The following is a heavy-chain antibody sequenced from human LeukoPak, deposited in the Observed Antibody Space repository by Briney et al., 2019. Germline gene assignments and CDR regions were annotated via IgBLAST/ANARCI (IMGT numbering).Heavy chain of an antibody. CDR3: ARDGSRGAFDI. CDR1: GFTFSDYY. Sequence: KAGGSLRLSCAASGFTFSDYYVSWIRQPPGKGLEWVSYISGSGTTIYYADSVEGRFTISRDNAKNSVYLQMSSLRGEDTAVYFCARDGSRGAFDIWGQGTMVSVSS. D-gene: IGHD6-25*01. CDR2: ISGSGTTI. V-gene: IGHV3-11*01. J-gene: IGHJ3*02.